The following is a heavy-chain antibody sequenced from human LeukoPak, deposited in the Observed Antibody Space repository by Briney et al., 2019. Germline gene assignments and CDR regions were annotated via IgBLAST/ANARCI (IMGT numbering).Heavy chain of an antibody. CDR2: IYPSGGST. Sequence: ASVKVFCKASGDTFTNHYMHWVRQAPGQGLEWMGIIYPSGGSTSYAHKFQGRVSMARDATASTVYMELSSLRLEDTAVYYCARHQLRGFLDDNWGQGTLVTVSS. CDR3: ARHQLRGFLDDN. V-gene: IGHV1-46*01. CDR1: GDTFTNHY. D-gene: IGHD3-10*01. J-gene: IGHJ4*02.